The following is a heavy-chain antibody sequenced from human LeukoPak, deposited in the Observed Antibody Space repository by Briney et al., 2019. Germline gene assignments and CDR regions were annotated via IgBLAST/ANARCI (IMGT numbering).Heavy chain of an antibody. J-gene: IGHJ4*02. V-gene: IGHV5-51*01. CDR1: GYYFTSHW. D-gene: IGHD6-13*01. Sequence: GESLKISCNGSGYYFTSHWIGWVRQMPGKVLEWMGIIYPGDSNTRYSPSFQGQVTISADKSISTAYLQWSSLKASDTAMYYCARPAISSIWSVYFDYWGQGTLVTVSS. CDR2: IYPGDSNT. CDR3: ARPAISSIWSVYFDY.